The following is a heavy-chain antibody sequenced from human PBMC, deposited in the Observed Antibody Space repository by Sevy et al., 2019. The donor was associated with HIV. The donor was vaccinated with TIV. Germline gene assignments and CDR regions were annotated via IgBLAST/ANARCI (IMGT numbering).Heavy chain of an antibody. CDR2: IYYSGST. CDR1: GGSISSSSYY. J-gene: IGHJ4*02. Sequence: SETLSLTCTVSGGSISSSSYYWGWIRQPPGKGLEWIGSIYYSGSTYYNPSLKSRVTISVDTSENQFSLKLNSVTAADTAVYYCARHSSGWYGVDYWGQGTLVTASS. CDR3: ARHSSGWYGVDY. D-gene: IGHD6-19*01. V-gene: IGHV4-39*01.